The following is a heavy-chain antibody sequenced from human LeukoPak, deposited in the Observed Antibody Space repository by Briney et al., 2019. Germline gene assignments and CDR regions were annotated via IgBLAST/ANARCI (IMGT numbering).Heavy chain of an antibody. CDR2: INRSGST. J-gene: IGHJ4*02. V-gene: IGHV4-34*01. CDR3: ARVAWGYDYVWGSYRHHYFDY. D-gene: IGHD3-16*02. CDR1: GGSFSGYY. Sequence: SETLSLTCAVYGGSFSGYYWSWIRQPPGKGLEWIGEINRSGSTNYNPSLKSRVTISVDTSKNQFSLKLSSVTAADTAVYYCARVAWGYDYVWGSYRHHYFDYWGQGTLVTVSS.